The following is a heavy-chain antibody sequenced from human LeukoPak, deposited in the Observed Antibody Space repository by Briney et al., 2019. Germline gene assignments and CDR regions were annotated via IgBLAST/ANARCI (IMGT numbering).Heavy chain of an antibody. CDR3: AKQLGYCSDGSCYFPY. J-gene: IGHJ4*02. Sequence: GGSLRLSCAASGFIFSNYAMSWVRQAPGKGLEWVSAISNNGGYTYYADSVQGRFTISRDNSKSTLCLQMNSLRAEDAAVYYCAKQLGYCSDGSCYFPYWGQGTLVTVSS. CDR1: GFIFSNYA. D-gene: IGHD2-15*01. V-gene: IGHV3-23*01. CDR2: ISNNGGYT.